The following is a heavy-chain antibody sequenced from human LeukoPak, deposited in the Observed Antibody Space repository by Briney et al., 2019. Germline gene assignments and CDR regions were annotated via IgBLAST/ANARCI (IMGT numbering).Heavy chain of an antibody. V-gene: IGHV4-59*01. CDR1: GGSISSYY. Sequence: SETLSLTCTVSGGSISSYYWSWIRQPPGKGLEWIGYIYYSGSTNYNPSLKSRVTISVDTSKNQFSLKLSSVTAADTAVYYCARGSRADYWGQGTLVTV. CDR2: IYYSGST. CDR3: ARGSRADY. J-gene: IGHJ4*02.